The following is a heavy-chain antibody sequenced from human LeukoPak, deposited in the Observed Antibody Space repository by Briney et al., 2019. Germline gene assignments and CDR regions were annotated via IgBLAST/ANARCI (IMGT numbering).Heavy chain of an antibody. J-gene: IGHJ5*02. CDR1: GGSISSSSYY. Sequence: SETLSLTCTVSGGSISSSSYYWGWIRQPPGKGLEWIGSIHYSGSTYYNPSLKSRVTISVDTSKNQFSLKLSSVTAADTAVYYCARDSSTVSFDPWGQGTLVTVSS. CDR3: ARDSSTVSFDP. CDR2: IHYSGST. V-gene: IGHV4-39*07. D-gene: IGHD4-17*01.